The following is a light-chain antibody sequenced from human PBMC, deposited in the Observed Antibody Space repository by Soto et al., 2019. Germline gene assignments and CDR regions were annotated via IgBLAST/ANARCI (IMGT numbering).Light chain of an antibody. Sequence: QPALTQPASVSGSPGQSITISCTGTSSDVGGYNYVSWYQQHPGKAPKLMIYEVSNRPSGVSNRFSGSKSGNTASLTISGLQAEDEADYYCSSYTSSRVFGGGTQLTVL. CDR2: EVS. V-gene: IGLV2-14*01. CDR3: SSYTSSRV. CDR1: SSDVGGYNY. J-gene: IGLJ3*02.